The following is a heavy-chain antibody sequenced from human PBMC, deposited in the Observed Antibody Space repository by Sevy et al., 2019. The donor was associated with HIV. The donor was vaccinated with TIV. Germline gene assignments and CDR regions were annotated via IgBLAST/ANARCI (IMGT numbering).Heavy chain of an antibody. Sequence: GGSLRLSCAASEFMFSTYAMHWVRQAPGKGLEWVAVISYDGGRHYYADSVKGRFTISRDNSKNTLFLQMNSLRLEDPAFYYCARDAGYSTDWYPSDYWGQGTQVTVSS. CDR2: ISYDGGRH. J-gene: IGHJ4*02. D-gene: IGHD6-19*01. CDR3: ARDAGYSTDWYPSDY. V-gene: IGHV3-30-3*01. CDR1: EFMFSTYA.